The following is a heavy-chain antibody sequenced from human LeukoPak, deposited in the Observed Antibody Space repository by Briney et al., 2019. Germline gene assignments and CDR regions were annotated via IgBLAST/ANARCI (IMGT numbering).Heavy chain of an antibody. CDR2: MNPNSGNT. J-gene: IGHJ4*02. D-gene: IGHD5-12*01. Sequence: GASVKVSCKASGYTFTSYDINWVRQGTGQGLEWMGWMNPNSGNTGYAQKFQGRVTMTRNTSISTAYMELSSLRAEDTAVYYCAKDRGGLYSGYDLVSITIDYWGQGTLVTVSS. CDR1: GYTFTSYD. V-gene: IGHV1-8*01. CDR3: AKDRGGLYSGYDLVSITIDY.